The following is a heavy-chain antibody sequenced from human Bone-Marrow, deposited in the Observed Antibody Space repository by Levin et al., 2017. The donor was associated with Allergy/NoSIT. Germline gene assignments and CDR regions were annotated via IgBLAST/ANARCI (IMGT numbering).Heavy chain of an antibody. CDR2: ITHDGSNE. Sequence: GGSLRLSCAASGFIFSNYGMHWVRQAPGKGLEWLTVITHDGSNENYAESVKGRFTISRDNSKNTLYLQMNSLRAEDTAVYYCAKGHFDPWYYDILGSGAFDIWGQGTMVTVSS. J-gene: IGHJ3*02. D-gene: IGHD3-9*01. CDR3: AKGHFDPWYYDILGSGAFDI. CDR1: GFIFSNYG. V-gene: IGHV3-30*18.